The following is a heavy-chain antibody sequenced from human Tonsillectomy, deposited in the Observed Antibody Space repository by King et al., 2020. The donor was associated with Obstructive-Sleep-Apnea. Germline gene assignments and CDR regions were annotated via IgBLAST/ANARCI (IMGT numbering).Heavy chain of an antibody. D-gene: IGHD6-19*01. CDR2: ISSSGGST. J-gene: IGHJ4*02. CDR1: GFTFSSYA. CDR3: ASRGSGPKY. V-gene: IGHV3-23*04. Sequence: VQLVESGGGLVQPGGSLRVSCAASGFTFSSYAMNWVRQAPGKGLEWVSGISSSGGSTYYADSVKGRFTISRDNSKDTLFLQMNTQGAEDTAVYYCASRGSGPKYWGQGTLVAVSS.